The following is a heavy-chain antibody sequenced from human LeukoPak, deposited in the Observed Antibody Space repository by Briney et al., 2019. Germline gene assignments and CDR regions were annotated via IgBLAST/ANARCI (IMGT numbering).Heavy chain of an antibody. CDR3: ARGIRLDYDFWSGTWGWFDP. Sequence: ASVKVSCKASGYTFTSYDINWVRQATGQGLEWMGWMNPNSGNTGYAQKFQGRVTMTRNTSISTAYMELSSLRSEDTAVYYCARGIRLDYDFWSGTWGWFDPWGQGTLVTVSP. J-gene: IGHJ5*02. CDR2: MNPNSGNT. V-gene: IGHV1-8*01. D-gene: IGHD3-3*01. CDR1: GYTFTSYD.